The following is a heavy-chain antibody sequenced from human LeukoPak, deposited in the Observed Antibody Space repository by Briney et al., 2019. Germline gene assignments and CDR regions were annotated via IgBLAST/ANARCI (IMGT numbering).Heavy chain of an antibody. J-gene: IGHJ4*02. CDR1: GYTFTGYY. Sequence: ASVKLSCTASGYTFTGYYMHWVRQAPGQGLEWMGWINPNSGGTNYAQKFQGRVTMTRDTSITTAYVELSRLRSDDTAVYYCARVGRAFTARSSFFDYWGQRTLVTVSS. V-gene: IGHV1-2*02. D-gene: IGHD6-6*01. CDR3: ARVGRAFTARSSFFDY. CDR2: INPNSGGT.